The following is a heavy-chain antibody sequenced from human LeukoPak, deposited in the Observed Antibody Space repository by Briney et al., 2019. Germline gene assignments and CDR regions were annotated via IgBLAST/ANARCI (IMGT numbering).Heavy chain of an antibody. Sequence: PGRSLRLSCAASGFXFSNYGMHWVRQAPGKGLEWVAVIWYDGSNKYYADSVKGRFTISRDNSKNTLYLQVNSLRADDTAVYYCTRWGRGDVDYWGQGTLVTVSS. D-gene: IGHD3-10*01. CDR1: GFXFSNYG. V-gene: IGHV3-33*01. J-gene: IGHJ4*02. CDR3: TRWGRGDVDY. CDR2: IWYDGSNK.